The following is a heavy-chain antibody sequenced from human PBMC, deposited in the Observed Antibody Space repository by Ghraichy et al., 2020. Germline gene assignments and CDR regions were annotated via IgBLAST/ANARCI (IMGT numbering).Heavy chain of an antibody. D-gene: IGHD3-10*01. J-gene: IGHJ6*02. CDR3: ARDRTSGGYYYYGMDV. CDR1: GGTFSSYA. CDR2: IIPIFGTA. Sequence: SVKVSGKASGGTFSSYAISWVRQAPGQGLEWMGGIIPIFGTANYAQKFQGRVTITADESTSTAYMELSSLRSEDTAVYYCARDRTSGGYYYYGMDVWGQGTTVTVSS. V-gene: IGHV1-69*13.